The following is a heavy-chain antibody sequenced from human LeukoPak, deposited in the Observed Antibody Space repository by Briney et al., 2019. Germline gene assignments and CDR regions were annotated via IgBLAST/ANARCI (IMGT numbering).Heavy chain of an antibody. J-gene: IGHJ4*02. Sequence: PGGPLRLSCAASGFTFSSYAMSWVRQAPGKGLEWVSAISGSGGSTYYADSVKGRFTISRDNSKNTLYLQMNSLRAEDTAVYYCAKAFSWFGELLSPTFDYWGQGTLVTVSS. CDR1: GFTFSSYA. V-gene: IGHV3-23*01. CDR2: ISGSGGST. CDR3: AKAFSWFGELLSPTFDY. D-gene: IGHD3-10*01.